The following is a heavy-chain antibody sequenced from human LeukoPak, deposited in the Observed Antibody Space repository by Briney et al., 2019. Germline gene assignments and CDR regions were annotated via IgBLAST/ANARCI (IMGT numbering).Heavy chain of an antibody. CDR2: IYHSGST. D-gene: IGHD6-6*01. V-gene: IGHV4-38-2*02. Sequence: NPSETLSLTCTVSGYSITRGSYWGWIRQPPGKGLEWIANIYHSGSTYYNPSLKSRVTISVDTSKNQFSLKLSSVTAADTAVYFCARVTREAARYWYFDLWGRGTLVTVSS. J-gene: IGHJ2*01. CDR3: ARVTREAARYWYFDL. CDR1: GYSITRGSY.